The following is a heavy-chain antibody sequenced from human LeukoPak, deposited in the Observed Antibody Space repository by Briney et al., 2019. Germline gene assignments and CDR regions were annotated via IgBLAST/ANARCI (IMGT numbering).Heavy chain of an antibody. V-gene: IGHV1-18*01. CDR1: GYTFTSYG. CDR2: ISSYNGNT. CDR3: ATSSVGDGYCDY. J-gene: IGHJ4*02. D-gene: IGHD1-26*01. Sequence: ASVKVSCKASGYTFTSYGISWVRQAPGQGLEWMGWISSYNGNTNYAQKLQGRVTMTTDTSTSTAYMELRSLRSEDTAVYYCATSSVGDGYCDYWGQGTLVTVSS.